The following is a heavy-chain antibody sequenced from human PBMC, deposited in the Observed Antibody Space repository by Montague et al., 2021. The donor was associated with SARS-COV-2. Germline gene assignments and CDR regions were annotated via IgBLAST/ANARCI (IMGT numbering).Heavy chain of an antibody. CDR1: GDSVAGLRRR. D-gene: IGHD6-13*01. CDR2: TLFEKKKYY. Sequence: CAISGDSVAGLRRRSEENTSELQSHHERVGRTLFEKKKYYDYAVSVKSRITISPDTSKNQFPLQLSSVTPEDRAVYYCARDPRYSLSWSFDYWGQGTLVTGSS. CDR3: ARDPRYSLSWSFDY. J-gene: IGHJ4*02. V-gene: IGHV6-1*01.